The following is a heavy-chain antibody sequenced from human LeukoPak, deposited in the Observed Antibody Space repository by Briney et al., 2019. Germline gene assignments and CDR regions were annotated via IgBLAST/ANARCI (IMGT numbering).Heavy chain of an antibody. CDR1: GYTFTSYG. J-gene: IGHJ4*02. D-gene: IGHD1-1*01. CDR2: ISAYSGNT. V-gene: IGHV1-18*04. Sequence: GASVKVSCKASGYTFTSYGISWVRQAPGQGLEWMGWISAYSGNTNYAKKLQGRVTMTTDTSTSTAYMELRILRSDVTAVYYCSRDVSRVHDHPIDYCGQGTLVTVSS. CDR3: SRDVSRVHDHPIDY.